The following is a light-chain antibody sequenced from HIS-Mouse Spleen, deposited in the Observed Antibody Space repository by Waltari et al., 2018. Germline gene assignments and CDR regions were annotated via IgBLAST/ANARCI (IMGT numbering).Light chain of an antibody. Sequence: QSVLTQPPPVSGAPGQRVPIPCTGSSSNIGAGYDLHWYQQLPGTAPKLLIYGNSNRPSGVPERFSGSNSGNTATLTISRVEAGDEADYYCQVWDSSSDHYVFGTGTKVTVL. J-gene: IGLJ1*01. CDR3: QVWDSSSDHYV. CDR2: GNS. V-gene: IGLV1-40*01. CDR1: SSNIGAGYD.